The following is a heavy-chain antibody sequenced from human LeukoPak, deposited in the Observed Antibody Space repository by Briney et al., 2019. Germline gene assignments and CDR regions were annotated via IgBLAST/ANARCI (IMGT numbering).Heavy chain of an antibody. CDR2: TAGSGISK. CDR3: AKEIRFLEWFPTPHY. J-gene: IGHJ4*02. CDR1: GFTFNNYA. Sequence: GGSLRLSCVASGFTFNNYAMSWVRQAPGRGLEWASSTAGSGISKDYADSVKGRFTISKDKSKNTLYLQMNSLRAEDTAVYYCAKEIRFLEWFPTPHYWGQGTLVTVSP. D-gene: IGHD3-3*01. V-gene: IGHV3-23*01.